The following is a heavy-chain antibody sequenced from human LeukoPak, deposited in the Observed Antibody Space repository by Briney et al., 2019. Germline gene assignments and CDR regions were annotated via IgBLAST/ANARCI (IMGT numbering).Heavy chain of an antibody. CDR3: ARARLIVGALIDWEVRYYFDY. J-gene: IGHJ4*02. D-gene: IGHD1-26*01. CDR1: GGSFSVYY. Sequence: SQTLSLTCAVYGGSFSVYYWSWIRQPPGGGREWSGEINNIVGTNYHPSLKSRVTISIDTSKNQFYLKLSSVAAEDAAVYYCARARLIVGALIDWEVRYYFDYWGQGTLVTVSS. CDR2: INNIVGT. V-gene: IGHV4-34*01.